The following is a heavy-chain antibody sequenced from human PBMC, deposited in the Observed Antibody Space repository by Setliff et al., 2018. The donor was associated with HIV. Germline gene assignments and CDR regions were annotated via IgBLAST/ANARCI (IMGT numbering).Heavy chain of an antibody. CDR2: INYSGST. CDR3: AREGPGPQFYDSSGYPYYFDY. D-gene: IGHD3-22*01. Sequence: LSLTCTVSGGSISSHYWNWIRRPPGKGLEWIGSINYSGSTNYDPSPKGRVTISVDTSKNQFSLKLRSVTAADTAVYYCAREGPGPQFYDSSGYPYYFDYWGQGTLVTVSS. V-gene: IGHV4-59*11. CDR1: GGSISSHY. J-gene: IGHJ4*02.